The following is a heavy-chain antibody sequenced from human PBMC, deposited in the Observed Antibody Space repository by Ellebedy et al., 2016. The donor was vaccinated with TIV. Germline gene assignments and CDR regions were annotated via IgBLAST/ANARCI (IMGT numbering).Heavy chain of an antibody. CDR2: INQDGSRI. D-gene: IGHD4/OR15-4a*01. Sequence: GESLKISCAASGFTFNSYWMSWVRQAPGKGLEWVANINQDGSRIYYLDSVKGRFTISRDNARNSVYLRMNTLRVEDTAVYHCVRDGDYGDYSPGYYGMDVWGQGATVTVSS. CDR3: VRDGDYGDYSPGYYGMDV. CDR1: GFTFNSYW. V-gene: IGHV3-7*03. J-gene: IGHJ6*02.